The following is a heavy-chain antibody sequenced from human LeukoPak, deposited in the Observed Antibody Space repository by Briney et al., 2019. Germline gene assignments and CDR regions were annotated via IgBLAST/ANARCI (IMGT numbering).Heavy chain of an antibody. D-gene: IGHD2-15*01. J-gene: IGHJ5*02. V-gene: IGHV1-2*02. Sequence: ASVKVSCKASGYTFTGYYMHWVRQAPGQGLEWMGWINPNSGGTNYAQKFQGRVTMTRDTSISTAYMELSRLRSDDTAVYYCARGYCSGGSCHRRDWFGPWGQGTLVTVSS. CDR1: GYTFTGYY. CDR2: INPNSGGT. CDR3: ARGYCSGGSCHRRDWFGP.